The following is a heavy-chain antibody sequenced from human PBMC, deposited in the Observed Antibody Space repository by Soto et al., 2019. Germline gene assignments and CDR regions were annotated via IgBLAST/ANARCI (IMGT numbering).Heavy chain of an antibody. CDR2: INAGNGNT. CDR3: ASPSYGPGSYY. Sequence: QVQLVQSGAEVKKPGASVKVSCKASGYIFSSYSLHWVRQAPGQRLEWMGWINAGNGNTKYSQKFQGRVTFTRDTSATTAYMELSSLRSEDTAVYYCASPSYGPGSYYWGQGTLVTVSS. CDR1: GYIFSSYS. D-gene: IGHD3-10*01. V-gene: IGHV1-3*01. J-gene: IGHJ4*02.